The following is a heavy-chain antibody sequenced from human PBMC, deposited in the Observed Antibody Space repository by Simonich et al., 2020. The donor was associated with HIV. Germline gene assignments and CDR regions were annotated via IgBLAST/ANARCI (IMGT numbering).Heavy chain of an antibody. CDR1: GGSFSGYD. CDR2: INHSGGT. D-gene: IGHD2-2*01. J-gene: IGHJ4*02. V-gene: IGHV4-34*01. Sequence: QVQLQQWGAGLLKPSETLSLTCAVYGGSFSGYDWNWIRQPPGKGLEWIGEINHSGGTNYNPSLKSRVTISVDTSKNQFSLKLSSVTAADTAVYYCARGFYQRLYYFDYWGQGTLVTVSS. CDR3: ARGFYQRLYYFDY.